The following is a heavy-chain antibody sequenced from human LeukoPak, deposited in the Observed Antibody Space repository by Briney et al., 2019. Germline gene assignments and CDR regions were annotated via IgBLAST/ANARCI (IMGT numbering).Heavy chain of an antibody. CDR1: GDSVSSNSAA. CDR2: TYYRSKWYN. Sequence: SQTLSLTCAISGDSVSSNSAAWNRIRQSPSRGLEWLGRTYYRSKWYNDYAVSVKSRITINPDTSKNQFSLQLNSVTPEDTAVYYCARDLPTYYDFWSGYYPTSYFDYWGQGTLVTVSS. J-gene: IGHJ4*02. D-gene: IGHD3-3*01. V-gene: IGHV6-1*01. CDR3: ARDLPTYYDFWSGYYPTSYFDY.